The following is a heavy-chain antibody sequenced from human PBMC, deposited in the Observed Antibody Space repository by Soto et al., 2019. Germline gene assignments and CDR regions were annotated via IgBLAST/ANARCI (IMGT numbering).Heavy chain of an antibody. CDR3: ARDHVLAAAGYYYYYGMDV. Sequence: GGSLRLSCAASGFTVSSNYMSWVRQAPGKGLEWVSVIYSGGSTYYADSVKGRFTISRDNSKNTLYLQMNSLRAEDTAVYYCARDHVLAAAGYYYYYGMDVWGQGTTVTVSS. CDR2: IYSGGST. CDR1: GFTVSSNY. D-gene: IGHD6-13*01. J-gene: IGHJ6*02. V-gene: IGHV3-66*01.